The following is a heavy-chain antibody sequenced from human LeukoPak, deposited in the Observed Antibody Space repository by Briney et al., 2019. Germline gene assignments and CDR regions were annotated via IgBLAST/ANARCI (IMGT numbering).Heavy chain of an antibody. D-gene: IGHD3-3*01. V-gene: IGHV4-30-2*01. CDR1: SGSITSDTYY. CDR3: ARTRDFWSGFFDY. Sequence: SETLSLTCDVSSGSITSDTYYWSWIRQPPGKGLEWIGYILHSGSTYNNPSLKSRVTISVDTSKSQFSLKLSSVTAADAAVYYCARTRDFWSGFFDYWGQGTLVTVSS. CDR2: ILHSGST. J-gene: IGHJ4*02.